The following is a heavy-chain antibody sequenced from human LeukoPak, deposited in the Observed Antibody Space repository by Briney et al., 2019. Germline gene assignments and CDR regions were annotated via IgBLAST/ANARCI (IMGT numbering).Heavy chain of an antibody. CDR3: ARDGPYCSGGSCYWNYYYGMDV. Sequence: GGSLRLSCAASGFTFSSYSMNWVRQAPGNGLEWVSCISSSSGYIYYADSVKGRFTISRDNAKNSLYLQMNSLRAEDTAVYYCARDGPYCSGGSCYWNYYYGMDVWGQGTTVTVSS. CDR1: GFTFSSYS. CDR2: ISSSSGYI. D-gene: IGHD2-15*01. J-gene: IGHJ6*02. V-gene: IGHV3-21*01.